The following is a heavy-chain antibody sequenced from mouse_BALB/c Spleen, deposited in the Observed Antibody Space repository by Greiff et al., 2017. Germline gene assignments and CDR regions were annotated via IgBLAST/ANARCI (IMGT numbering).Heavy chain of an antibody. CDR3: ARSLYGNSDY. D-gene: IGHD2-1*01. V-gene: IGHV5-17*02. CDR2: ISSGSSTI. CDR1: GFTFSSFG. J-gene: IGHJ2*01. Sequence: EVHLVESGGGLVQPGGSRKLSCAASGFTFSSFGMHWVRQAPEKGLEWVAYISSGSSTIYYADTVKGRFTISRDNPKNTLFLQMTSLRSEDTAMYYCARSLYGNSDYWGQGTTLTVSS.